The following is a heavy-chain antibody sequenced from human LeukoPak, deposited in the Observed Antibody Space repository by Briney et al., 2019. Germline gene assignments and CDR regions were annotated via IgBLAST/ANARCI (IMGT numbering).Heavy chain of an antibody. J-gene: IGHJ4*02. CDR1: GFTFTNYG. CDR2: ISYDGSDK. CDR3: AKGIDSSGYWADY. D-gene: IGHD3-22*01. Sequence: QPGRSLRLSCAASGFTFTNYGMHWVRQAPGKGLEWVALISYDGSDKNYADSVKGRFTISRDNSKNTLYMQVNSLRAEDTAVYYCAKGIDSSGYWADYWGQGTLVTVSS. V-gene: IGHV3-30*18.